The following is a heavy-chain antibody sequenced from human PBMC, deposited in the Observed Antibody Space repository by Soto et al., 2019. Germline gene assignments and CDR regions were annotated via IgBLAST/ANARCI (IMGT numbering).Heavy chain of an antibody. J-gene: IGHJ4*02. V-gene: IGHV1-18*01. D-gene: IGHD4-4*01. CDR3: ARGDSPVQFDY. Sequence: QVQLVQSGAEMRKPGASVKVSCKTSGYTFINYGISWVRQAPGQGLAWMGWINGYNGNTNYAQNFQGRVAMTTETSTSTVYMELRNLRSDDTAVYYCARGDSPVQFDYWGQGTLVTVSS. CDR2: INGYNGNT. CDR1: GYTFINYG.